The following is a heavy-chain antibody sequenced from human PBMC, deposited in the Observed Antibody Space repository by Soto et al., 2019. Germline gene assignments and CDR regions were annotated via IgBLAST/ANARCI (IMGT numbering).Heavy chain of an antibody. CDR1: GGSFSGYY. V-gene: IGHV4-34*01. D-gene: IGHD2-2*01. CDR3: ARAHCSSTSCRDPASDY. CDR2: INHSGST. Sequence: LSTSETLSLTCAVYGGSFSGYYWSWIRQPPGKGLEWIGEINHSGSTNYNPSLKSRVTISVDTSKNQFSLTLSSVTAADTAVYYCARAHCSSTSCRDPASDYWGQGTLVTVSS. J-gene: IGHJ4*02.